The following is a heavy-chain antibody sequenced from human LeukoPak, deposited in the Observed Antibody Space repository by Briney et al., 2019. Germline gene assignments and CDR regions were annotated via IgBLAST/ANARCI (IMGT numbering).Heavy chain of an antibody. Sequence: SETLSLTCTVSGGSISSYYWSWIRQPPGKGLEWIGYIYYSGSTNYNPSLKSRVTISVDTSKNQFSLKLSSVTAADTAVYYCARGGGISWPYSSSRSPANFDYWGQGTLVTVSS. CDR1: GGSISSYY. V-gene: IGHV4-59*08. CDR2: IYYSGST. CDR3: ARGGGISWPYSSSRSPANFDY. D-gene: IGHD6-13*01. J-gene: IGHJ4*02.